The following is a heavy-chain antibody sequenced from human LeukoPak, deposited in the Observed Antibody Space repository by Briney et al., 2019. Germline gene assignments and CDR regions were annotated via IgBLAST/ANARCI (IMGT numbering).Heavy chain of an antibody. J-gene: IGHJ5*02. Sequence: GGSLRLSCAASGFTVSSNYMNWVRQAPGKGLEWVSVIYSGGSTYYADSVKGRFTISRDNSKNTLYLQMNSLRAEDTAVYYCARELRYFDWSSGWFDPWGQGTLVTVSS. CDR3: ARELRYFDWSSGWFDP. V-gene: IGHV3-66*01. D-gene: IGHD3-9*01. CDR1: GFTVSSNY. CDR2: IYSGGST.